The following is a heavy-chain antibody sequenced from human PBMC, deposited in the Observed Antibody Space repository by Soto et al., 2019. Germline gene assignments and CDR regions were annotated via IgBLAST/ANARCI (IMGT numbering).Heavy chain of an antibody. CDR1: GGTFSSYA. CDR2: IIPIFGTA. J-gene: IGHJ3*02. Sequence: QVQLVQSGAEVQKPGSSVKVSCKASGGTFSSYAISWVRQAPGQGLEWMGGIIPIFGTANYAQKFQGRVTITADESTSTAYMELSSLRSEDTAVYYCATTYYYGSGRSAAFDIWGQGTMVTVSS. V-gene: IGHV1-69*01. CDR3: ATTYYYGSGRSAAFDI. D-gene: IGHD3-10*01.